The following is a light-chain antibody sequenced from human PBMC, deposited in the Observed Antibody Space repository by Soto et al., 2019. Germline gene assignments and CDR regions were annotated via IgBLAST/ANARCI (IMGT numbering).Light chain of an antibody. CDR2: AAS. Sequence: ILMTQSPSSLSAFFAYRFTITCRASQDIGNFLAWYQQKPGKVPKLLIYAASTLQSGVPSRFSGSGSGTDFTLTISSLQPEDVATYYCQKCKVAPFTFGGGTKVDIK. CDR3: QKCKVAPFT. J-gene: IGKJ4*01. CDR1: QDIGNF. V-gene: IGKV1-27*01.